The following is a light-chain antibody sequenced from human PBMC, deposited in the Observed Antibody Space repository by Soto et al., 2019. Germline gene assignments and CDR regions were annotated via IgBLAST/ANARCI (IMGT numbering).Light chain of an antibody. V-gene: IGKV3-20*01. CDR1: ESVRSTF. J-gene: IGKJ2*01. CDR3: HHYGYPYA. Sequence: EIVLTQSPGTLSMSPGESVTLSCRASESVRSTFLGWYQQKPGQPPRLLISSASSRATGIPDRFSGSGSGXXXXXXXXRLEPEDCAVYYCHHYGYPYAFGPGTKLQIK. CDR2: SAS.